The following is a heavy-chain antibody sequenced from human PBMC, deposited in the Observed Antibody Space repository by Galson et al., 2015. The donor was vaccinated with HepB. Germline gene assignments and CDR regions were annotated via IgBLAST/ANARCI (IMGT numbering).Heavy chain of an antibody. V-gene: IGHV6-1*01. CDR1: GDSVSSNSAA. D-gene: IGHD3-10*01. J-gene: IGHJ2*01. CDR3: AREGLLWFGETGYFDL. CDR2: TYYRSKWYN. Sequence: CAISGDSVSSNSAAWNWIRQSPSRGLEWLGRTYYRSKWYNDYAVSEKSRITINPDTSKNQFSLQLNSVTPEDTAVYYCAREGLLWFGETGYFDLWGRGTLVTVSS.